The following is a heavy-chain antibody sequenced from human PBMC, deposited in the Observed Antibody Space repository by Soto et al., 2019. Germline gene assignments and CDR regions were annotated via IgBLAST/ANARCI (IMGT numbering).Heavy chain of an antibody. CDR1: GGSFTSNNW. V-gene: IGHV4-4*02. CDR2: IYRTGST. Sequence: LRRTLSLTCAVSGGSFTSNNWWTWVRQPPGQGLEWIAQIYRTGSTNYNPSLKSRVSISLDKSENQFSLKVTSLTAADTAVYYCASRDPGTSVDYWGQGTLVTVSS. CDR3: ASRDPGTSVDY. D-gene: IGHD1-7*01. J-gene: IGHJ4*02.